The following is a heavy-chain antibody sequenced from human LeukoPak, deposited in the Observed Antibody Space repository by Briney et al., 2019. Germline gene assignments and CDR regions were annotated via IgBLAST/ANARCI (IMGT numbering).Heavy chain of an antibody. Sequence: SETLSLTCTVSGGSISSGSYYWGWIRQPPGKGLEWIGSIYTSGSTNYNPSLKSRVTISVDTSKNQFSLKLSSVTAADTAVYYCARWRNYYDSSGYRLFDSWGQGTLVTVSS. J-gene: IGHJ4*02. CDR2: IYTSGST. CDR1: GGSISSGSYY. V-gene: IGHV4-39*07. CDR3: ARWRNYYDSSGYRLFDS. D-gene: IGHD3-22*01.